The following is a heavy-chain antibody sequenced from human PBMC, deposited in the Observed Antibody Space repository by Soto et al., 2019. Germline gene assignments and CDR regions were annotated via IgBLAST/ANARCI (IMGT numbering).Heavy chain of an antibody. Sequence: EVQLLESGGRFVQPGGSLRLSCAASRFTFRSYGMSWVRQAPGKGLEWISAISDNGGRTDYADSVKGRFTISRDNSKNTLFLQMNTLTAEDTAVYYCAKRELDDKWGQGTLVTVS. J-gene: IGHJ4*02. CDR3: AKRELDDK. V-gene: IGHV3-23*01. D-gene: IGHD3-3*02. CDR2: ISDNGGRT. CDR1: RFTFRSYG.